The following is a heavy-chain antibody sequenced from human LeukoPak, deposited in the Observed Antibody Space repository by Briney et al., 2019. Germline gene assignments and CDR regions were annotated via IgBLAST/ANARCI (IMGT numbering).Heavy chain of an antibody. D-gene: IGHD2-2*01. CDR3: ARDTVVVPAALYFFDY. CDR2: INPNSGGT. CDR1: GYTFSTYV. V-gene: IGHV1-2*02. Sequence: ASVKVSCKASGYTFSTYVMNWVRQAPGQGLEWMGWINPNSGGTNYAQKFQGRVTMTRDTSISTAYMELSSLTSEDTAVYYCARDTVVVPAALYFFDYWGQGTLVTVSS. J-gene: IGHJ4*02.